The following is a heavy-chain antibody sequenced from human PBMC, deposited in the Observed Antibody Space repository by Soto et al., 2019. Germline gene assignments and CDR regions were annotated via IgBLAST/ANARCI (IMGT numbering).Heavy chain of an antibody. Sequence: EVQLVESGGALVQPGGSLRLSCAASGFTLSNYDMHWVRQATGKGLEWVSAIGPAGDTYYPGSVKGRFTISRENAKNSLYLKRNSVRAGNTAVYYCARSRGADFDYWGQGTLVTVYS. CDR2: IGPAGDT. CDR3: ARSRGADFDY. CDR1: GFTLSNYD. J-gene: IGHJ4*02. D-gene: IGHD3-10*01. V-gene: IGHV3-13*04.